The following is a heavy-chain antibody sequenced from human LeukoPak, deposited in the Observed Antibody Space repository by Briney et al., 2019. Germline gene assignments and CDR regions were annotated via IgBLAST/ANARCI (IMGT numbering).Heavy chain of an antibody. V-gene: IGHV3-30*14. D-gene: IGHD6-13*01. J-gene: IGHJ3*02. Sequence: PGGSLRLSCAASGFTFSSYAMHWVRQAPGKGLEWVAVISYDGSNKYYADSVKGRFTISRDNSKNTLYLQMNSLRAEDTAVYYCARDQGIAAADEPGNAFDIWGQGTMVTVSS. CDR3: ARDQGIAAADEPGNAFDI. CDR2: ISYDGSNK. CDR1: GFTFSSYA.